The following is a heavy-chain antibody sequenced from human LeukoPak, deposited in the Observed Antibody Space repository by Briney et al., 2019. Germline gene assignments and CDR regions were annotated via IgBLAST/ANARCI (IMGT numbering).Heavy chain of an antibody. D-gene: IGHD4-17*01. CDR2: LNPSGAT. CDR3: ARGRPYGDYFDY. J-gene: IGHJ4*02. V-gene: IGHV4-61*02. CDR1: GGSISSSDYY. Sequence: TLSLTCTVSGGSISSSDYYWCWIRQSAGKGLEWIGRLNPSGATFYNPSLKSRLTMSLDPSESQLSLKLISVTAEDTALYYCARGRPYGDYFDYWGQGALVTVSS.